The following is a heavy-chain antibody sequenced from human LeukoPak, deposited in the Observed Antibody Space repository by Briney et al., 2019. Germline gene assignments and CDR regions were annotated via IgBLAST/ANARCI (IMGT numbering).Heavy chain of an antibody. CDR1: GYSFTSYW. Sequence: GESLKISCKGSGYSFTSYWIGWVRQMPGKGLEWMGIIYPGESDTRYSPSFQGQVTISADKSISTAYLQWSSLKASDTAMYYCARRKGEDGYNYAYNWFDPWGQGTLVTVSS. CDR2: IYPGESDT. J-gene: IGHJ5*02. D-gene: IGHD5-24*01. CDR3: ARRKGEDGYNYAYNWFDP. V-gene: IGHV5-51*01.